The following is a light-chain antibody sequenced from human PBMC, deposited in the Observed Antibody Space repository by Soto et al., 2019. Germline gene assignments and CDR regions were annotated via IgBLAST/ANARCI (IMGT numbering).Light chain of an antibody. J-gene: IGKJ2*01. Sequence: DIQMTQSPSALSTSVGDRVTITCRASQNIFSWLAWYQQKPGKAPKVLIYKASSLQSGVPSRYSGSGSRTEFTLTISSLQPDDFATYYCQQYNTYPYTFGRVTKLEIK. CDR1: QNIFSW. CDR2: KAS. V-gene: IGKV1-5*03. CDR3: QQYNTYPYT.